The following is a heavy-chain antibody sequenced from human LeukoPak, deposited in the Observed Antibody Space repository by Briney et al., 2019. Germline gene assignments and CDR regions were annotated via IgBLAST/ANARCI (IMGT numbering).Heavy chain of an antibody. CDR2: IRGDGTIT. J-gene: IGHJ4*02. CDR3: ARSDYFDY. CDR1: GFTFSSYW. V-gene: IGHV3-74*01. Sequence: PGGSLRLSCAASGFTFSSYWMHWVRQAPGKGLVWVSRIRGDGTITGYAGSVKGRFTVSRDNAKTTLFLQMDSLRDEDPAVYYCARSDYFDYWGQGTPVTVSS.